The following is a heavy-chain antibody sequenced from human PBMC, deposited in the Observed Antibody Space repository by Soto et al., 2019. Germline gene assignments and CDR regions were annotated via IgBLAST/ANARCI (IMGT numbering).Heavy chain of an antibody. D-gene: IGHD2-2*01. CDR1: GYTFTSYA. V-gene: IGHV1-3*01. CDR2: INAGNGNT. CDR3: AFLGYCSSTSCYGSRDWFDP. Sequence: ASVKVSCKASGYTFTSYAMHWVRQAPGQRLKWMGWINAGNGNTKYSQKFQGRVTITRDTSASTAYMELSSLRSEDTAVYYCAFLGYCSSTSCYGSRDWFDPWGQGTLVTVSS. J-gene: IGHJ5*02.